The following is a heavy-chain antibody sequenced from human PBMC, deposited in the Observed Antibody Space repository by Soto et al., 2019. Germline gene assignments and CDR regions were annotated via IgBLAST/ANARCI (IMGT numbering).Heavy chain of an antibody. CDR2: INVYNGNT. D-gene: IGHD3-10*01. V-gene: IGHV1-18*01. CDR3: ARVVGSGSYYNQYNWFDP. CDR1: GYTFTNYG. Sequence: ASVKVSCKASGYTFTNYGISWVRQAPGQGLEWMGWINVYNGNTKYAQKVQGRVTMTTNTSTSTAYMEQRSQRSDDTAVFYFARVVGSGSYYNQYNWFDPWGQGTLVTVSS. J-gene: IGHJ5*02.